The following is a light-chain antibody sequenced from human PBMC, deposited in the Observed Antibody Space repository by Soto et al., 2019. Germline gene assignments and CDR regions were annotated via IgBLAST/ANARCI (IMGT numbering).Light chain of an antibody. Sequence: DIQMTQSPSSVSASVGDRVSITCRAIQGISTWLAGYQQKPGRAPKLLIYTGSSLQSGVPSRFSGTGSGTDFTLTISSLQPEDVATYYCQQANSFPLTFGGGTKVEIK. CDR1: QGISTW. J-gene: IGKJ4*01. V-gene: IGKV1-12*01. CDR3: QQANSFPLT. CDR2: TGS.